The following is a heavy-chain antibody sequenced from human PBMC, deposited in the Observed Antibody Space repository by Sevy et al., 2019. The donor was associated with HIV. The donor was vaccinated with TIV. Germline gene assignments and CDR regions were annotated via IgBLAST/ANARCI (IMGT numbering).Heavy chain of an antibody. J-gene: IGHJ5*02. D-gene: IGHD3-22*01. CDR3: AKEGYYYDSHSADWFDP. CDR2: ISKDGNNK. CDR1: GFNFSPYA. Sequence: WGSLRLSCAASGFNFSPYAIHWVRQAPGKGLEWVAVISKDGNNKEYADSVKGRFTISRDNSKNTLYLQMNSLRAEDTAVYFCAKEGYYYDSHSADWFDPWGQGTLVTVSS. V-gene: IGHV3-30*04.